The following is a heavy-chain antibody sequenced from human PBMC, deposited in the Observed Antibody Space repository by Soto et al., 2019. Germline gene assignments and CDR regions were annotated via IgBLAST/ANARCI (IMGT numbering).Heavy chain of an antibody. V-gene: IGHV1-2*02. Sequence: GASVKVSCKASGYTFTGYYMHWVRQAPGQGLEWMGWINPNGGGTNYAQKFQGRVTMTRDTSISTAYMELSRLRSDDTAVYYCASSYYYGSGSYYPNNYYYYGMDVWGQGTTVTVSS. CDR1: GYTFTGYY. D-gene: IGHD3-10*01. CDR2: INPNGGGT. CDR3: ASSYYYGSGSYYPNNYYYYGMDV. J-gene: IGHJ6*02.